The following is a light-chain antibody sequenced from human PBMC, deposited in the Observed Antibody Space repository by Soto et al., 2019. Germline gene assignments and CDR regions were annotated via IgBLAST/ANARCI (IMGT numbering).Light chain of an antibody. CDR3: QQFHSYPIT. V-gene: IGKV1-13*02. J-gene: IGKJ5*01. CDR1: QDIRGA. CDR2: DVS. Sequence: IQVTQSPSSLSASVGDRVTITCRASQDIRGALAWYQQKPGKAPKLLIYDVSTLESGVPSRFSGSGSGTEFTLTISSLQPEDFGTYYCQQFHSYPITFGHGTRLEIK.